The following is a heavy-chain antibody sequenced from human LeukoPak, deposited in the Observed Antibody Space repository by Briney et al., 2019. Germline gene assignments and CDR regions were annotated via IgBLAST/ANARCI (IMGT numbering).Heavy chain of an antibody. CDR1: GFSFDDYG. J-gene: IGHJ4*02. V-gene: IGHV3-20*04. Sequence: GGSLRLSCAASGFSFDDYGMSWVRQAPGKGLEWVSGINWNGGSTGYADSVKGRFTISRDNAKNSLSLQMNSLRVEDTALYYCATYRQVLLPFESWGQGTLVTVSS. CDR3: ATYRQVLLPFES. CDR2: INWNGGST. D-gene: IGHD2-8*02.